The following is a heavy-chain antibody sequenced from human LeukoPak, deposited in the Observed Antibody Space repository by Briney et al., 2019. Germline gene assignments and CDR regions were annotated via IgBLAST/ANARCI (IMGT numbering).Heavy chain of an antibody. CDR2: SRDKANSYTT. CDR3: VRYSGSYSGRDY. V-gene: IGHV3-72*01. CDR1: GFTFGDYY. D-gene: IGHD1-26*01. J-gene: IGHJ4*02. Sequence: GGSLRLSCAASGFTFGDYYMDWVRQAPGKGPEWVGRSRDKANSYTTAYAASVKGRFTISRDDSKNSVYLQMNSLKIEDTAVYYCVRYSGSYSGRDYWAQGTLVTVSS.